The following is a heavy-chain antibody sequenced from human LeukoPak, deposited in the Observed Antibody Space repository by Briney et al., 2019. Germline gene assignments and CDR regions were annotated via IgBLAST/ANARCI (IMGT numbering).Heavy chain of an antibody. V-gene: IGHV4-59*12. Sequence: PSETLSLTCSVSGDSINNYYWNWIRQPPGKGLEWIGYSYYSGSTNYNPSFTSRVTMSVDTSKNQFSLKLSSVTAADTAVYYCARGELAAYYYYYMDVWGKGTTVTVSS. CDR1: GDSINNYY. D-gene: IGHD1-1*01. CDR2: SYYSGST. CDR3: ARGELAAYYYYYMDV. J-gene: IGHJ6*03.